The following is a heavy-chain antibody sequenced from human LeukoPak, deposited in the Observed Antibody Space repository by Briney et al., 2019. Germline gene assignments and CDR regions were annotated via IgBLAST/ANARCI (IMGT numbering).Heavy chain of an antibody. J-gene: IGHJ4*02. D-gene: IGHD6-19*01. CDR1: GFTFSGYS. CDR2: ISSSSSNI. Sequence: PGGSLRLSCAASGFTFSGYSMNWVRQAPGKGLEWVSSISSSSSNIYYADSVKGRFTISRDNAKNSLYLQMSSLRAEDTAVYYCARSIAVARYYFDYWGQGTLVTVSS. V-gene: IGHV3-21*01. CDR3: ARSIAVARYYFDY.